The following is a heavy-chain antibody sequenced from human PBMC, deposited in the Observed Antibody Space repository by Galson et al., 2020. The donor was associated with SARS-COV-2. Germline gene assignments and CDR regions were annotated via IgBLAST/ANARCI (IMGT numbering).Heavy chain of an antibody. D-gene: IGHD6-19*01. Sequence: GGSLRLSCAVSGFSISTSWISWVRQAPGQGLEREGNTNEDGSQAAYEDSAKGRFTNSRDNATNSLTLQMNSLRADDTAMYYCTTNGGWYRLDSWGQGTLVTVSS. CDR3: TTNGGWYRLDS. V-gene: IGHV3-7*01. CDR2: TNEDGSQA. CDR1: GFSISTSW. J-gene: IGHJ4*02.